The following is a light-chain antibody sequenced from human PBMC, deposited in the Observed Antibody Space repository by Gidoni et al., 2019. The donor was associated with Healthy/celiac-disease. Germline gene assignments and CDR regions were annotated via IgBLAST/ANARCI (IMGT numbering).Light chain of an antibody. CDR3: QQSYSTPLYT. CDR2: AAS. V-gene: IGKV1-39*01. J-gene: IGKJ2*01. Sequence: DIQMTPSPSSLSASVGDRVTITCRASQSISSLLNWYQQKPGKAPKLLIYAASSLQSGVPSRFSGSGSGTDFTLTISSLQPEDFATYYCQQSYSTPLYTFGQGTKLEIK. CDR1: QSISSL.